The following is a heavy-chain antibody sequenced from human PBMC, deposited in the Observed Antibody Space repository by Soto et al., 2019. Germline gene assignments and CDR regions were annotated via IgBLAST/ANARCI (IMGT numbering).Heavy chain of an antibody. D-gene: IGHD6-19*01. J-gene: IGHJ4*02. CDR1: GFIFSNHA. CDR2: ISGSGSNT. Sequence: EVQRLESGGGLVQPGGSLRLSCAASGFIFSNHAMSWVRQSPGKGLEWASTISGSGSNTYYAASVKGRYTISRDNSKSTLYLQMDSLRAEDTDVYYSASDEGDTMGGTKLHYWGQGSLGSVSS. CDR3: ASDEGDTMGGTKLHY. V-gene: IGHV3-23*01.